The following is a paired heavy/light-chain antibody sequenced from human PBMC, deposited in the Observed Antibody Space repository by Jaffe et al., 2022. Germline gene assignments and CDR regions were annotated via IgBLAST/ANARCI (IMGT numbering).Heavy chain of an antibody. D-gene: IGHD3-9*01. V-gene: IGHV3-48*03. CDR1: GFTFSSYE. CDR2: ISSSGSTI. CDR3: ARAGGDILTGYFKYPNYYMDV. J-gene: IGHJ6*03. Sequence: EVQLVESGGGLVQPGGSLRLSCAASGFTFSSYEMNWVRQAPGKGLEWVSYISSSGSTIYYADSVKGRFTISRDNAKNSLYLQMNSLRAEDTAVYYCARAGGDILTGYFKYPNYYMDVWGKGTTVTVSS.
Light chain of an antibody. J-gene: IGKJ2*01. CDR1: QGISSY. CDR2: AAS. Sequence: AIRMTQSPSSFSASTGDRVTITCRASQGISSYLAWYQQKPGKAPKLLIYAASTLQSGVPSRFSGSGSGTDFTLTISCLQSEDFATYYCQQYYSYPQYTFGQGTKLEIK. V-gene: IGKV1-8*01. CDR3: QQYYSYPQYT.